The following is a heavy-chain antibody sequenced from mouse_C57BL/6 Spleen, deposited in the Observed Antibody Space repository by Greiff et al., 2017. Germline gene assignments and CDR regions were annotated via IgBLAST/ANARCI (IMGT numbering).Heavy chain of an antibody. Sequence: EVKLEESEGGLVQPGRSMKLSCTASGFTFSDYYMAWVRQVPEKGLEWVANINYDGSSTYYLDSLKSRFIISRDNAKNILYLQMSSLKSEDTATYYCARDQDYGSSYYFDYWGQGTTLTVSS. V-gene: IGHV5-16*01. J-gene: IGHJ2*01. CDR1: GFTFSDYY. CDR2: INYDGSST. D-gene: IGHD1-1*01. CDR3: ARDQDYGSSYYFDY.